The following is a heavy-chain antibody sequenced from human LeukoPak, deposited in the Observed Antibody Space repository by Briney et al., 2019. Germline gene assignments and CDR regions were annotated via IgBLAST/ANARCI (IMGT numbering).Heavy chain of an antibody. D-gene: IGHD2-2*02. CDR1: VCSFSSYA. J-gene: IGHJ3*02. V-gene: IGHV1-69*01. CDR3: ARGLLGYCSSTSCYTSAFDI. Sequence: SVKVSCKASVCSFSSYAISWVRQAPAPGLEWMGGIIPNFGTAHYAQKSQGRVPNTADESTSTAYMELSSLRSEDTAVYYCARGLLGYCSSTSCYTSAFDIWGQGTMVTVSS. CDR2: IIPNFGTA.